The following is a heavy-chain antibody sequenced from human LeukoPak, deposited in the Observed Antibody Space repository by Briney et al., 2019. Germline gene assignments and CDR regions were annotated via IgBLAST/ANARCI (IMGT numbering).Heavy chain of an antibody. Sequence: GGSLRLSCAASGFTFSSYEMNWVRQAPGKGLEWVSSINSNSNFIYYADSVKGRFTISRDSAQNSLFLQMNSLRVEDTAVYYCARVGYGTLPANYDYYMDVWGKGTTVTVSS. CDR2: INSNSNFI. V-gene: IGHV3-21*01. CDR1: GFTFSSYE. D-gene: IGHD4-17*01. J-gene: IGHJ6*03. CDR3: ARVGYGTLPANYDYYMDV.